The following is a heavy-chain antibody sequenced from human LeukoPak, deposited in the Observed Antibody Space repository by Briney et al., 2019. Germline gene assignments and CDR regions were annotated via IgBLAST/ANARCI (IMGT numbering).Heavy chain of an antibody. D-gene: IGHD1-26*01. CDR1: GFTFSDYY. J-gene: IGHJ4*02. V-gene: IGHV3-11*01. CDR3: ARVVVGAIPYYFDY. Sequence: NPGGSLRLSCAASGFTFSDYYMSWIRQAPGKGLEWVSYISSSGSTIYYADSVKGRFTISRDNAVNSLYLQMNSLRAEDTAVYYCARVVVGAIPYYFDYWGQGTLVTVSS. CDR2: ISSSGSTI.